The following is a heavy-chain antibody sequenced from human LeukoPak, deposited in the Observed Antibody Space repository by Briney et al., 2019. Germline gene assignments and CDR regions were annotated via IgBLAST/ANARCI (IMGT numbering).Heavy chain of an antibody. CDR3: ARDEHYYDSSGYYPRY. CDR2: ISAYNSNT. D-gene: IGHD3-22*01. V-gene: IGHV1-18*01. J-gene: IGHJ4*02. CDR1: GYTFTSYC. Sequence: ASVNVSCNASGYTFTSYCISWVRQAPEQGLELMAFISAYNSNTNYAQKLHAIVTMTTDTSTSTAYMELRRLRSDATAVYYCARDEHYYDSSGYYPRYWGQGTLVTVSS.